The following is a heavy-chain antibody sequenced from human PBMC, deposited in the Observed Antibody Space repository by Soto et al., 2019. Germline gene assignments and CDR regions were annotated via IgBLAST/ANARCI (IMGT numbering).Heavy chain of an antibody. CDR2: TQIDGSST. CDR1: GFTFSNYW. V-gene: IGHV3-74*01. Sequence: PGGSLRLSCAASGFTFSNYWIHWVRQAPGKGLEWVSRTQIDGSSTSYADSVKGRFTISRDNAKNTLYMQMNSLRAEDTAVYYCARGRDYWFDPWGQGTLVTVSS. CDR3: ARGRDYWFDP. J-gene: IGHJ5*02.